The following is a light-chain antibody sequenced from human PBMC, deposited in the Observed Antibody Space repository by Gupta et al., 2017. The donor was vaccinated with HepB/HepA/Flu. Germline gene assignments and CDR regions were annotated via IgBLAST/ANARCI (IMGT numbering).Light chain of an antibody. CDR2: SNN. J-gene: IGLJ2*01. Sequence: QSVLTQPPSASGTPVQRVTISCSGSSSNIGTYNVYWYQQVPGTAPKLLIFSNNQRPSGVPDRCSGSKSGTSASPAISGLRSEDEADDYCGAWDASLWVLFGGGTKLTVL. V-gene: IGLV1-47*02. CDR1: SSNIGTYN. CDR3: GAWDASLWVL.